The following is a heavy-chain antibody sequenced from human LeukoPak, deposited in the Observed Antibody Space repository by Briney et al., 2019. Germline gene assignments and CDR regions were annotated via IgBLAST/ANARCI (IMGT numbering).Heavy chain of an antibody. V-gene: IGHV4-34*01. CDR3: ARQDYGEVN. J-gene: IGHJ4*02. D-gene: IGHD4-17*01. CDR2: INHSGST. Sequence: SETLSLTCAVYGGSFSDYYWTWIRQPPGKGLEWIGEINHSGSTSYNPSLKSRVTISVDTSKNQFSLKLRSVTAADTAVYYCARQDYGEVNWGQGTLVTVSS. CDR1: GGSFSDYY.